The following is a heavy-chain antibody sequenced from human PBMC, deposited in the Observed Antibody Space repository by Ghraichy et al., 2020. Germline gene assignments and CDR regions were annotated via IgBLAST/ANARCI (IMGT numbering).Heavy chain of an antibody. D-gene: IGHD5-18*01. CDR3: ARGGYTYGLGYYYGMDV. CDR1: GFTFSSYW. CDR2: INSDGSST. Sequence: SCAASGFTFSSYWMHWVRQAPGKGLVWVSRINSDGSSTSYADSVKGRFTISRDNAKNTLYLQMNSLRAEDTAVYYCARGGYTYGLGYYYGMDVWGQGTTVTVSS. J-gene: IGHJ6*02. V-gene: IGHV3-74*01.